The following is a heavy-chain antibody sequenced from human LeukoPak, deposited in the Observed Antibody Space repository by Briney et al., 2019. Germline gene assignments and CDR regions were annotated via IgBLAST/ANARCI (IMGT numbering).Heavy chain of an antibody. CDR3: ARMVGYCSSTSCYIDWFDP. J-gene: IGHJ5*02. D-gene: IGHD2-2*02. CDR2: IYYSGST. CDR1: GGSISSHY. Sequence: SETLSLTCTVSGGSISSHYWSWIRQPPGKGLEWIGYIYYSGSTDYNPPLKSRATISVDTSKNQFSLKLRSVTGADTAVYYCARMVGYCSSTSCYIDWFDPWGQGTLVTVSS. V-gene: IGHV4-59*11.